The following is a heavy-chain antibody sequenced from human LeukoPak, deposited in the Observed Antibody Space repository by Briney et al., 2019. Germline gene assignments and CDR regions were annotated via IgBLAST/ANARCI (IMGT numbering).Heavy chain of an antibody. Sequence: PGGSLRLSCAASGFTFSSYAMSWVRQAPGKGLEWVSAISGSGGSTYYADSVKGRFTISRDNSKNTPYLQMNSLRAEDTAVYYCAKDHQVMTTIPYPPDPWGQGTLVTVSS. CDR1: GFTFSSYA. CDR2: ISGSGGST. V-gene: IGHV3-23*01. CDR3: AKDHQVMTTIPYPPDP. D-gene: IGHD3-16*01. J-gene: IGHJ5*02.